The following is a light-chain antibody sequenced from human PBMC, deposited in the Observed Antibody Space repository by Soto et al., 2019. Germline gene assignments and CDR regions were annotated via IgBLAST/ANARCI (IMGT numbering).Light chain of an antibody. Sequence: GDRASLSGRASQSVRSSYLAWLQQKPGQAPSLLISGASTRATGVPDRFSGSGSGTDFTLTISRLEPEDFAVYYCQQYGGSGTFGQGTKVDIK. V-gene: IGKV3-20*01. CDR1: QSVRSSY. J-gene: IGKJ1*01. CDR2: GAS. CDR3: QQYGGSGT.